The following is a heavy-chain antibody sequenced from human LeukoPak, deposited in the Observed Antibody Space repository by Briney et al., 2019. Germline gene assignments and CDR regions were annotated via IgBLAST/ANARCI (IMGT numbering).Heavy chain of an antibody. J-gene: IGHJ4*02. V-gene: IGHV3-53*01. CDR2: IYSGGST. Sequence: PGGSLRLSCAASGFTVSSNYISWVRQAPGKGLEWVSVIYSGGSTYYADSVKGRFTISRDNSKNTLYLQMNSLRAEDTAVYYCARALWFGGYYFDYWGQGALVTVSS. CDR1: GFTVSSNY. D-gene: IGHD3-10*01. CDR3: ARALWFGGYYFDY.